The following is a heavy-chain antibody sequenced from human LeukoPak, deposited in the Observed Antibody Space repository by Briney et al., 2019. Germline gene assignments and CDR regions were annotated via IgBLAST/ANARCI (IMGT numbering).Heavy chain of an antibody. CDR1: GFTMSSYE. J-gene: IGHJ4*02. V-gene: IGHV3-30*02. CDR3: AKLLRFGELLATDY. Sequence: GGSMRLSCAASGFTMSSYEMHWVRQTPGKGLEWVAFIQYDENNKYYADSVKGRFTISRDTSKNTLYLQMNSLRAEDTAVYYCAKLLRFGELLATDYWGQGTLVTVSS. D-gene: IGHD3-10*01. CDR2: IQYDENNK.